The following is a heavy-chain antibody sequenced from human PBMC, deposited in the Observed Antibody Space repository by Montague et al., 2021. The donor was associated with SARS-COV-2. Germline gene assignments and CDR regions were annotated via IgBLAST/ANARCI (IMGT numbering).Heavy chain of an antibody. CDR3: AKEVATAGPWYYGLDV. J-gene: IGHJ6*02. CDR1: GFTFSRQG. D-gene: IGHD6-13*01. V-gene: IGHV3-23*01. Sequence: SLRLSCEASGFTFSRQGMNWVRQAPGKGLEWVSVIDGNGGGIFYADSVKGRFTISRDNSKNTLYLQLNSLRGDDTAVYYCAKEVATAGPWYYGLDVWGQGTTVTVSS. CDR2: IDGNGGGI.